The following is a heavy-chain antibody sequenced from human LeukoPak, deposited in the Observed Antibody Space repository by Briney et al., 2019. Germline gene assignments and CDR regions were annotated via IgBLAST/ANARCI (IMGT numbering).Heavy chain of an antibody. CDR1: GGSISSYY. D-gene: IGHD3-3*01. CDR2: IYTSGST. J-gene: IGHJ3*01. Sequence: SETLSLTCTVPGGSISSYYWSWIRQPAGKGLEWIGRIYTSGSTNYNPSLKSRVTISVDKSKNQFSLKLSSVTAADTAVYYCARALRFLEWFPHDAFDYWGQGTMVTVSS. V-gene: IGHV4-4*07. CDR3: ARALRFLEWFPHDAFDY.